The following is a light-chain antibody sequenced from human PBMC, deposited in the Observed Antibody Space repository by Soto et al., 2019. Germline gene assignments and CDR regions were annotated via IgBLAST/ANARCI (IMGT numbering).Light chain of an antibody. CDR1: QSIINW. CDR3: QQYHTYWWT. J-gene: IGKJ1*01. V-gene: IGKV1-5*03. Sequence: MTQSPATLSASVGDRVTITCRASQSIINWLAWYQQKPGKAPKLLIYKASSLESEVPSRFSGSGSETEFTLTINSLQPDDSATYYCQQYHTYWWTFGQGTKVEIK. CDR2: KAS.